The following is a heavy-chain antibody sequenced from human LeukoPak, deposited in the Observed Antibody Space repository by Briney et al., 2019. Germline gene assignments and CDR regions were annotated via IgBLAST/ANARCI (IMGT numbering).Heavy chain of an antibody. CDR3: ARKRPNYFDY. CDR2: IKQDGSEK. Sequence: PGGSLRLSCVASGFNYNTYWMSWVRQAPGKGLEWVANIKQDGSEKNYVDSVKGRFTISRDNAENSLYLQMNSLRAEDTALYYCARKRPNYFDYWGQGTLVTVSS. V-gene: IGHV3-7*01. CDR1: GFNYNTYW. J-gene: IGHJ4*02.